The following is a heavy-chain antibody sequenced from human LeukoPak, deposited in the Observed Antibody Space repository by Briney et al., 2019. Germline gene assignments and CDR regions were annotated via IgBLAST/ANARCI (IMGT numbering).Heavy chain of an antibody. CDR1: GFTFTDAW. CDR2: IRKKTDGGTT. Sequence: GGSLRLSCVVSGFTFTDAWMSWVRQAPGEGLEWGGHIRKKTDGGTTDHAAPVRGRFTISRDDPKNTLYLQMSSLKPEDTAVYYCATDLSYYETSGFSDRWGKGTLVTVSS. D-gene: IGHD3-22*01. V-gene: IGHV3-15*01. J-gene: IGHJ5*02. CDR3: ATDLSYYETSGFSDR.